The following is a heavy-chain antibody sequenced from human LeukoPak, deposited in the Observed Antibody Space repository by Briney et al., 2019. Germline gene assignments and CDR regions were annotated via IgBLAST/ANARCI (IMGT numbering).Heavy chain of an antibody. CDR3: ARGAVWLGAYGMDV. CDR1: GFTFSSYD. CDR2: IGTAGDT. Sequence: GGSLRLSCAASGFTFSSYDMHWVRQAAGKGLEWVSAIGTAGDTYYPGSVKGRFTISRENAKNSLYLQMNSLRAGDTAVYYCARGAVWLGAYGMDVWGQGTTVTVSS. D-gene: IGHD3-10*01. J-gene: IGHJ6*02. V-gene: IGHV3-13*01.